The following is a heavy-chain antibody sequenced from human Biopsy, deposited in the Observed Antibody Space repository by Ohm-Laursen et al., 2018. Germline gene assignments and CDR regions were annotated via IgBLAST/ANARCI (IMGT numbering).Heavy chain of an antibody. CDR3: ARGIGRYYVYGAFDI. CDR1: GDSLSSGPDN. D-gene: IGHD1-26*01. J-gene: IGHJ3*02. Sequence: SETLSLTCAVSGDSLSSGPDNWSWIRQPPGQGLEYIGFIYSGGNTNYSPSLKNRVTMSVDTSKNQFYLNLRSVTAADTAVYYCARGIGRYYVYGAFDIWGQGTVVTVSS. V-gene: IGHV4-61*01. CDR2: IYSGGNT.